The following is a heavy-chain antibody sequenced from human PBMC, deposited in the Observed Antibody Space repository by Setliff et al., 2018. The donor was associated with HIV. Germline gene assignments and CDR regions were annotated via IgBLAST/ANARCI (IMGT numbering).Heavy chain of an antibody. CDR2: IDYSGST. CDR1: GVSVSSYY. V-gene: IGHV4-59*02. CDR3: ARGGAALNWFDP. D-gene: IGHD6-6*01. J-gene: IGHJ5*02. Sequence: SETLSLTCTVSGVSVSSYYWCWIRQPPGKGLEWIGYIDYSGSTNYNPSLKSRVTISLDTSKNQFSLKLSSVTAADTAVYYCARGGAALNWFDPWGQGTLVTV.